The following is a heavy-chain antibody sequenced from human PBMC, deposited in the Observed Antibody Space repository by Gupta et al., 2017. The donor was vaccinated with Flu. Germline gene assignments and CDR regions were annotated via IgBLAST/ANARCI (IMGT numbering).Heavy chain of an antibody. CDR2: ISYDGSNK. CDR3: AKAIXGAAAGMWXHSYYYYYYGMDV. CDR1: GFTFSSYG. V-gene: IGHV3-30*18. D-gene: IGHD6-13*01. Sequence: QVQLVESGGGVVQPGRSLRLSCAASGFTFSSYGMHWLRQAPGKGLEWVAVISYDGSNKYYADSVKGRFTISRDKSKNTLYLQMNSLRAEETAVYYCAKAIXGAAAGMWXHSYYYYYYGMDVWGQGTTVTVSS. J-gene: IGHJ6*02.